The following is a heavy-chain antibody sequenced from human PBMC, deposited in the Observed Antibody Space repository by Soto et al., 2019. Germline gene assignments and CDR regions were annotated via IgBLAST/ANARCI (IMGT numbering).Heavy chain of an antibody. Sequence: QITLKESGPTLVKPTQTLTLTCTFSGFSLRSSGVGVGWIRQPPGKPLEWLALIYWNDDKRYSPSLKTRLTITKDTSKNQVVLTMTNMDPVDTATYYCAHKPMRSWSLNWFDPWGQGTLVTVSS. CDR1: GFSLRSSGVG. V-gene: IGHV2-5*01. CDR2: IYWNDDK. CDR3: AHKPMRSWSLNWFDP. D-gene: IGHD1-26*01. J-gene: IGHJ5*02.